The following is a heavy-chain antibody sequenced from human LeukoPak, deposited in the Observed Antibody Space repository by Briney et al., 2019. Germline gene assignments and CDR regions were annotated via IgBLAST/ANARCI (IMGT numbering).Heavy chain of an antibody. J-gene: IGHJ4*02. CDR3: ARGYTSNNCLDY. CDR2: INHLGST. D-gene: IGHD2-2*01. Sequence: TSETLSLTCAVYGGPFSDYYWSWIRQSPGQGLEWIGEINHLGSTNYNPSLKSRVTMSVDTSKNQFSLKLSSVTAADTAVYYCARGYTSNNCLDYWGQGTLVTVSS. V-gene: IGHV4-34*01. CDR1: GGPFSDYY.